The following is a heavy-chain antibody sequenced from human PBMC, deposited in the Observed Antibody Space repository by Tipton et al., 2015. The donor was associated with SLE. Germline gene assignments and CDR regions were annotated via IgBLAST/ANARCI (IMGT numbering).Heavy chain of an antibody. CDR3: ARDPTGWYFDL. CDR1: GFTFSSYS. D-gene: IGHD1-14*01. V-gene: IGHV3-21*01. Sequence: SLRLSCAASGFTFSSYSMNWVRQAPGKGLEWVSSISSSSSYIYYADSVKGRFTISRDNFRNTLYLQMNSLRAEDTAVYYCARDPTGWYFDLWGRGTLVTVSS. CDR2: ISSSSSYI. J-gene: IGHJ2*01.